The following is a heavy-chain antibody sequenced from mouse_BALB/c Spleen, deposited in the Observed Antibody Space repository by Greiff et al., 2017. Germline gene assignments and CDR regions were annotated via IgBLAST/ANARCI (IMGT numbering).Heavy chain of an antibody. CDR2: IWTGGGT. V-gene: IGHV2-9-2*01. CDR1: GFSLTSYD. Sequence: VKLQESGPGLVAPSQSLSITCTVSGFSLTSYDISWIRQPPGKGLEWLGVIWTGGGTNYNSAFMSRLSISKDNSKSQVFLKMNSLQTDDTAIYYCVRGDYGSWFAYWGQGTLVTVSA. J-gene: IGHJ3*01. CDR3: VRGDYGSWFAY. D-gene: IGHD2-1*01.